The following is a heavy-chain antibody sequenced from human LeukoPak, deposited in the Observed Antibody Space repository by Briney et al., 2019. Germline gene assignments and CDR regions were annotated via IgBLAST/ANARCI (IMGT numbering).Heavy chain of an antibody. CDR1: GYTFTGYY. D-gene: IGHD1-26*01. V-gene: IGHV1-2*02. Sequence: ASVKVSCKASGYTFTGYYMHWVRQAPGQGLEWMGWINPNSGGTNYAQKFQGRVTMTRDMSTSTVYMELSSLRSEDTAVYYCASKGDRSGSYSHDAFDIWGQGTMVTVSS. CDR2: INPNSGGT. CDR3: ASKGDRSGSYSHDAFDI. J-gene: IGHJ3*02.